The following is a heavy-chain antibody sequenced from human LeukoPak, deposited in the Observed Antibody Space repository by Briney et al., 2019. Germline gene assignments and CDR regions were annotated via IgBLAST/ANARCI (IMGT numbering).Heavy chain of an antibody. CDR1: GGSISSYY. CDR3: ARDPTAPQDWFDP. CDR2: IYTSGST. V-gene: IGHV4-4*07. Sequence: PSETLSLTCTVSGGSISSYYWSCIRQPAGKGLEWIGRIYTSGSTNYNPPLKSRVTMSVDTSKNQFSLKLSSVTAADTAVYYCARDPTAPQDWFDPWGQGTLVTVSS. D-gene: IGHD2-21*02. J-gene: IGHJ5*02.